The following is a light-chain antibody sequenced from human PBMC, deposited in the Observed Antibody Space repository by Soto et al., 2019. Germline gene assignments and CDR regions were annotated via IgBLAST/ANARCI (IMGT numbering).Light chain of an antibody. CDR1: SSDVGTYNL. CDR3: CAYAGDSDPFV. CDR2: EGS. J-gene: IGLJ1*01. Sequence: QSALTQPASVSGSPGQSITISCTGISSDVGTYNLVSWYQQFPGKAPKLMIFEGSKRPSGVSNRFSGFTSGNTASLTISGLQAEDEADYYCCAYAGDSDPFVFGTGTKVTVL. V-gene: IGLV2-23*01.